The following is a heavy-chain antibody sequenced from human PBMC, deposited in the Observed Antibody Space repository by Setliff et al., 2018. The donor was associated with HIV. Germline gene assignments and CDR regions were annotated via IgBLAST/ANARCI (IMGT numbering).Heavy chain of an antibody. Sequence: GASVKVSCKASDYMFIDYYIHWVRQAPGQGLEWMGWMNSRSGNIRYAQKFQGRVTMTRDTSISTAYMEFNSLTSDDTAAYYCARPRMFDSFDIWGQGTMVTVSS. CDR1: DYMFIDYY. CDR2: MNSRSGNI. CDR3: ARPRMFDSFDI. V-gene: IGHV1-2*02. D-gene: IGHD3-10*02. J-gene: IGHJ3*02.